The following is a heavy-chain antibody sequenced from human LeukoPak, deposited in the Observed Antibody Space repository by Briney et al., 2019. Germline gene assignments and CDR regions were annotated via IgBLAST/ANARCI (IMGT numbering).Heavy chain of an antibody. CDR2: ISGSGGSI. CDR3: AKDYGSSVGNSYYGMDV. Sequence: PGGSLRLSCAASGFTFSSYAMHWVRQAPGKGLEWVSEISGSGGSIYYADSVKGRFTISRDSSKNTLYLQMNSLRAEDTAVYYCAKDYGSSVGNSYYGMDVWAHGTTVIVSS. V-gene: IGHV3-23*01. D-gene: IGHD6-6*01. J-gene: IGHJ6*02. CDR1: GFTFSSYA.